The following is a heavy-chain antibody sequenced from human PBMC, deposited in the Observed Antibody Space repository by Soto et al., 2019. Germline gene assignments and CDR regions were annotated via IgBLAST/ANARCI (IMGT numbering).Heavy chain of an antibody. J-gene: IGHJ4*02. Sequence: SETLSLTSTVSGGSVSSGSYYWSWIRQPPGKGLEWIGYIYYSGSTNYNPSLKSRVTISVDTSKNQFSLKLSSVTAADTAVYYCARAPTSIVGATSIGRNYFDYWGQGTLVTVSS. D-gene: IGHD1-26*01. CDR3: ARAPTSIVGATSIGRNYFDY. CDR2: IYYSGST. CDR1: GGSVSSGSYY. V-gene: IGHV4-61*01.